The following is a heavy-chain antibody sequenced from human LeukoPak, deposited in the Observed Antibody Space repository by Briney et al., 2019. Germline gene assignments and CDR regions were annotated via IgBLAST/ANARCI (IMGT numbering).Heavy chain of an antibody. CDR1: GFTFSSYA. V-gene: IGHV3-23*01. J-gene: IGHJ4*02. Sequence: GGSLRLSCAASGFTFSSYAMSSVRPPPGRGLEWGSAISGSGGSTYYAHPVKGRFTISRDKSKNPLYLQLNSLRAEDTAVYYCAKDRIAAAEAFFDYWGQGNLVTVSP. CDR2: ISGSGGST. D-gene: IGHD6-13*01. CDR3: AKDRIAAAEAFFDY.